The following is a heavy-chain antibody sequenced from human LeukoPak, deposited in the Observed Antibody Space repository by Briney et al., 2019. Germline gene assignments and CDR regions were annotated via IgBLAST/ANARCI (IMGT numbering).Heavy chain of an antibody. CDR2: IYTRGST. V-gene: IGHV4-4*07. J-gene: IGHJ3*02. Sequence: SETLSLTCTVSGGSINNYYWSWIRQPAGKGLEWMGRIYTRGSTNYNPSLKSRATMSVDTYKNQFSLKLSSVTAANTAVYYCARGRYCSADICSGGVAFDIWGQGTMVSVSS. CDR1: GGSINNYY. D-gene: IGHD2-15*01. CDR3: ARGRYCSADICSGGVAFDI.